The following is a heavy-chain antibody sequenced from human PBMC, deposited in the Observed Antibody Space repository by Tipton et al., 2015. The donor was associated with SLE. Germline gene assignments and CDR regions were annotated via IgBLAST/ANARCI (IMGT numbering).Heavy chain of an antibody. Sequence: TLSLTCTVSGGSISSGSYYWSWIRQPPGKGLEWIGYIYYSGSTNYNPSLKSRVTISVDTSKNQFSLKLSSVTAADTAVYYCARERLGIGIDYWGQGTLVTVSS. CDR1: GGSISSGSYY. CDR2: IYYSGST. J-gene: IGHJ4*02. V-gene: IGHV4-61*01. CDR3: ARERLGIGIDY. D-gene: IGHD7-27*01.